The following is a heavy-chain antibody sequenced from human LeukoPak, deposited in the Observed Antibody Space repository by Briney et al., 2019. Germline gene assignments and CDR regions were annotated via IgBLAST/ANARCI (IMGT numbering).Heavy chain of an antibody. Sequence: PGGSLRLSCAASGFTFSSYAMHWVRQAPGKGLEWVAVISYDGSNKYYADSVKGRFTISRDNSKNTLYLQMNSLRAEDTAVYYCARGDQLLLSPASLDYWGQGTLVTVSS. CDR2: ISYDGSNK. D-gene: IGHD2-2*01. CDR3: ARGDQLLLSPASLDY. V-gene: IGHV3-30-3*01. J-gene: IGHJ4*02. CDR1: GFTFSSYA.